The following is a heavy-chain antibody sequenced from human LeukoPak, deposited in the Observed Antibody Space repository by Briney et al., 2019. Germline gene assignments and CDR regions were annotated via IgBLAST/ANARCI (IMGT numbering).Heavy chain of an antibody. CDR1: GGTVIDYG. D-gene: IGHD3-9*01. J-gene: IGHJ6*02. CDR2: IVPVVEIT. CDR3: ASFAWLSRATYSFALDV. V-gene: IGHV1-69*04. Sequence: SGKVSGKASGGTVIDYGFAWFRQAPGQGLERMGRIVPVVEITNYAQPFHDRVTITADKTTSTTYMELSSLRSEDTAVYFCASFAWLSRATYSFALDVWGQGTTVAVSS.